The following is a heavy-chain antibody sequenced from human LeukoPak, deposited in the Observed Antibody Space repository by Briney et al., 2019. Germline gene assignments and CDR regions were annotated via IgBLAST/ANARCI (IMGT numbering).Heavy chain of an antibody. V-gene: IGHV3-23*01. CDR3: ARGPMLYCSGGSCYEDY. CDR1: GFTFSSYA. Sequence: PGGSLRLSCAASGFTFSSYAMSWVRQAPGKGLEWVSAISGSGGSTYYADSVKGRFTISRDNSKNTLYLQMNSLRAEDTAVYYCARGPMLYCSGGSCYEDYWGQGTLVTVSS. CDR2: ISGSGGST. D-gene: IGHD2-15*01. J-gene: IGHJ4*02.